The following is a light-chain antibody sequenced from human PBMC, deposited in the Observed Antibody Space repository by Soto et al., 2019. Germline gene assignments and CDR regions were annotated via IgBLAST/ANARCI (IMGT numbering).Light chain of an antibody. CDR3: QQYDNWPIA. CDR1: QSNKGV. CDR2: DAS. V-gene: IGKV3D-15*01. J-gene: IGKJ5*01. Sequence: EIVMTQSPATLSVSPGERVTLSCRASQSNKGVLAWYQHKPGQAPRLLIYDASTRATGIPARFSGSGSGKAFTLTISSLQSVEFAVYYCQQYDNWPIAFGQGTRLEIK.